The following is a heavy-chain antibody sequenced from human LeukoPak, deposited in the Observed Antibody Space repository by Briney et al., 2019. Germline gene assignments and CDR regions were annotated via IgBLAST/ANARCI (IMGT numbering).Heavy chain of an antibody. D-gene: IGHD6-19*01. J-gene: IGHJ4*02. Sequence: EASVTVSCKASGGTFSSYAISWVRQAPGQGLEWMGGIIPIFGTANYAQKFQGRVTITADKSTSTAYMELSSLRSEDTAVYYCARRIAVAGTGGYFDYWGQGTLVTVSS. CDR3: ARRIAVAGTGGYFDY. CDR1: GGTFSSYA. V-gene: IGHV1-69*06. CDR2: IIPIFGTA.